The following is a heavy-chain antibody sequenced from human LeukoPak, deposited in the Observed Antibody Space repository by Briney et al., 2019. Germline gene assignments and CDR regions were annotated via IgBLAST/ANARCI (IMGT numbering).Heavy chain of an antibody. J-gene: IGHJ4*02. Sequence: PGGSLRLSCAASGFTFDDYAMHWVRQAPGKGLEWVSGISWNSGSIGYADSVKGRFTISRDNAKNSLHLQMNSLRAEDTALYYCAKDTSYGSGSYYNEFVYWGQGTLVTVSS. CDR3: AKDTSYGSGSYYNEFVY. D-gene: IGHD3-10*01. V-gene: IGHV3-9*01. CDR2: ISWNSGSI. CDR1: GFTFDDYA.